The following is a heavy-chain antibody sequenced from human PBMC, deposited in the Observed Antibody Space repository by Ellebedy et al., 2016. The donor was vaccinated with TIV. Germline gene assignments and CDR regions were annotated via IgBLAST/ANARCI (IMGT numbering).Heavy chain of an antibody. D-gene: IGHD6-13*01. J-gene: IGHJ5*02. V-gene: IGHV1-69*13. CDR2: FIPIFGTT. Sequence: SVKVSCKASGGPFFSSYAVSWVRQAPGQGLEWMGGFIPIFGTTNSAQKFHGRVTITADESTSTAYMELSSLISEDTAVYFCARNPVYSTTWYSPWGQGTLVTVSS. CDR3: ARNPVYSTTWYSP. CDR1: GGPFFSSYA.